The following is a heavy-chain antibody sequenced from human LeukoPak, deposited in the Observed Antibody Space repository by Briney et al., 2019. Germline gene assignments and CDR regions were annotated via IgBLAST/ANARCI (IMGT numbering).Heavy chain of an antibody. D-gene: IGHD4-17*01. CDR1: GFTFSSYE. Sequence: GGSLRLSCAASGFTFSSYEMNWVRQAPGKGLEWVSYISSSGSTIYYADPVKGRFTISRDNAKNSLYLQMNSLRAEDTAVYYCARDYGDYVKDYYYYYGMDVWGKGTTVTVSS. CDR3: ARDYGDYVKDYYYYYGMDV. V-gene: IGHV3-48*03. CDR2: ISSSGSTI. J-gene: IGHJ6*04.